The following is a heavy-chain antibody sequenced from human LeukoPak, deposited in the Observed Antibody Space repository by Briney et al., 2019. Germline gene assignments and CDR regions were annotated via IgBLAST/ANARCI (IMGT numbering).Heavy chain of an antibody. D-gene: IGHD1-26*01. V-gene: IGHV4-39*01. CDR2: ISYSGSTT. Sequence: SETLSLTCTVSGGSISSGGYYWSWIRQHPGKGLEWIATISYSGSTTSYNPSLKSRVTISVDTSKNQFSLKLNSVTAADTAVYYCVRRTSGSYSDYWGQRTLVTVSS. CDR1: GGSISSGGYY. J-gene: IGHJ4*02. CDR3: VRRTSGSYSDY.